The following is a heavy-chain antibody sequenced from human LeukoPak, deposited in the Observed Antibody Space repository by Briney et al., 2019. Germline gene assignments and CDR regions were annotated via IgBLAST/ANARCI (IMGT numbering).Heavy chain of an antibody. CDR1: GFTFSNSG. V-gene: IGHV3-23*01. CDR2: IGRSNTNT. J-gene: IGHJ4*02. Sequence: QPGGSLRPSCVTVGFTFSNSGMSWVRQAPGKGLEWVSSIGRSNTNTYYADSVKGRLTTSRDKSKSTVSQQMSSLRTEDLAVTYCATPFKKGHRGQGTQVTVTS. D-gene: IGHD3-16*01. CDR3: ATPFKKGH.